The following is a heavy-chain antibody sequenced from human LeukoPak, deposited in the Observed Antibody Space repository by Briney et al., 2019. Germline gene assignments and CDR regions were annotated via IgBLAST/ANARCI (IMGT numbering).Heavy chain of an antibody. CDR2: ISGSADTT. CDR3: AKASNYDILTGYEDAFDI. V-gene: IGHV3-23*01. CDR1: GFTFSSYA. D-gene: IGHD3-9*01. J-gene: IGHJ3*02. Sequence: PGGSLRLSCAASGFTFSSYAMSWVRQAPGKGLEWVSAISGSADTTYFADSVKGRFTTSRDNSQHTLYLQMNSLRAEDTAVYYCAKASNYDILTGYEDAFDIWGQGTMVTVSS.